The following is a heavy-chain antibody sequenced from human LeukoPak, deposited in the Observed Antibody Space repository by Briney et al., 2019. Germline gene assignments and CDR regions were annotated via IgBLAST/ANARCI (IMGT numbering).Heavy chain of an antibody. CDR2: LYYSENT. D-gene: IGHD5-12*01. Sequence: PSETLSLTCTVSRGSISSSTYYWVWIRQPPGKGLEWIGNLYYSENTYYLPSLNRRVTISVDTSNNQFSLKLSSVTAADTAVYYCARQAISGYDPPPFDSWGQGTLVTVSS. J-gene: IGHJ4*02. V-gene: IGHV4-39*01. CDR1: RGSISSSTYY. CDR3: ARQAISGYDPPPFDS.